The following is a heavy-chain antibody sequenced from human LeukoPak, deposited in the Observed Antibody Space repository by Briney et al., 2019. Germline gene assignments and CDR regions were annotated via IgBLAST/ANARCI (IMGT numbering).Heavy chain of an antibody. V-gene: IGHV4-4*07. CDR1: GVSITSYY. Sequence: SETLSLTCTVSGVSITSYYWSWIRQPAGKGLEWIGRIYSSGATNYNPSLKSRVTMSVDTSKNQFSLKLSSVTAADTAVYYCARASAYYYGMDVWGQGTTVTVSS. J-gene: IGHJ6*02. CDR3: ARASAYYYGMDV. CDR2: IYSSGAT.